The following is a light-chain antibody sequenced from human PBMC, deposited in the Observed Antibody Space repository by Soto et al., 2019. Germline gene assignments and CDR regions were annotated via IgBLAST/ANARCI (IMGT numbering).Light chain of an antibody. J-gene: IGKJ1*01. V-gene: IGKV3-15*01. CDR2: GAS. CDR3: QQYHNWPRT. CDR1: QSVSSN. Sequence: EIVMTQSPATLSVSPGERATLSCRASQSVSSNLAWYQQIPGQAPRLLIYGASTRATGIPARFSGSGSGTEFTLTISSLRSEDFAVYYCQQYHNWPRTFGQGTKVEIK.